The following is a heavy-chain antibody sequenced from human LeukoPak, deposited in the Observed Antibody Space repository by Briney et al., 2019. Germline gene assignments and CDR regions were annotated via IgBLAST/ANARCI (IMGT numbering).Heavy chain of an antibody. J-gene: IGHJ4*02. V-gene: IGHV4-59*01. CDR2: IYYSGSAIYYNGDT. Sequence: SETLSLTCTVSGVSMSSYYWSWIRQPPGKGLEWIGYIYYSGSAIYYNGDTRYNPSLKSRVTISLDTSRNHFSLILSSVTAADTAIYYCVSLTRESPPRGNRDLWSGYSDYWGQGTLVTVSS. CDR1: GVSMSSYY. CDR3: VSLTRESPPRGNRDLWSGYSDY. D-gene: IGHD3-3*01.